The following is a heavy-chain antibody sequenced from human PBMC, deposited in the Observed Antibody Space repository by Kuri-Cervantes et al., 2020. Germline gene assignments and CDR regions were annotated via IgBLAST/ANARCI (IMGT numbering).Heavy chain of an antibody. CDR2: IYHSGST. V-gene: IGHV4-39*07. CDR1: GGSFSSTSYY. D-gene: IGHD3-3*01. Sequence: SETLSPTCTVPGGSFSSTSYYWGWIRQPPGKGLEWIGSIYHSGSTYYNPSLKSRVTISVDTSTNQFSLKLCSVTAADTAVYYCARAPREWGSYYYMDVWGKGTTVTVSS. CDR3: ARAPREWGSYYYMDV. J-gene: IGHJ6*03.